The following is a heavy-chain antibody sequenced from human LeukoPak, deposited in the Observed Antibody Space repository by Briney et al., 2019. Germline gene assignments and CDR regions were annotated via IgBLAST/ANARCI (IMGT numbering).Heavy chain of an antibody. V-gene: IGHV3-43D*03. CDR1: GFTFDDYA. CDR2: ISWDGGST. J-gene: IGHJ2*01. CDR3: AKDSSVRGGSYYDWYFDL. Sequence: PGGSLRLSCAASGFTFDDYAMHWVRQAPGKGLEWVSLISWDGGSTYYADSVKGRFTISRDNSKNSLYLQMNSLRAEGTALYYCAKDSSVRGGSYYDWYFDLWGRGTLVTVSS. D-gene: IGHD1-26*01.